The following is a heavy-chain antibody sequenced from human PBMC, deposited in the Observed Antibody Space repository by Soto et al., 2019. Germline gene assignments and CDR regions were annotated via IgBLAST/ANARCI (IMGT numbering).Heavy chain of an antibody. CDR1: GFTFSNYN. Sequence: GGSLRLSCAASGFTFSNYNMNWVRQAPGKGLEWVSYISSRSSTIHYADSVKGRFTISRDNAKNSLYLQMNSLRAGDTAVYYCARANYYDSSGIGFDIWGQGTMVTVSS. CDR3: ARANYYDSSGIGFDI. V-gene: IGHV3-48*01. CDR2: ISSRSSTI. J-gene: IGHJ3*02. D-gene: IGHD3-22*01.